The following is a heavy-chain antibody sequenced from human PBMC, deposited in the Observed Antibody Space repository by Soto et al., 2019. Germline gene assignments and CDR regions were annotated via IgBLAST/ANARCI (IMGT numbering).Heavy chain of an antibody. D-gene: IGHD3-10*01. Sequence: GGSLRLSCAASGFTFSNAWLTWVRQAPGKGLEWVGRIKSKTDGGTTDYAAPVKGRFTISRDDSKNTLYLQMNSLKTEDTAVYYCTTWMTCFGELFAECWGKQNIVSVSS. CDR3: TTWMTCFGELFAEC. CDR1: GFTFSNAW. J-gene: IGHJ4*02. V-gene: IGHV3-15*01. CDR2: IKSKTDGGTT.